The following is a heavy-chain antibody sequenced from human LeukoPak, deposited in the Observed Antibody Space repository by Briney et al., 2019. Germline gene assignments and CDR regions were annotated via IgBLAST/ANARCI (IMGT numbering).Heavy chain of an antibody. CDR3: ASVATTTLFDY. J-gene: IGHJ4*02. CDR2: INSDGSST. CDR1: GFTFSKYW. Sequence: PGGSLRLSCAASGFTFSKYWMHWVRQAPGKGLVWVSRINSDGSSTDYADSVKGRFTISRDNAKNTLYLQMNSLRVEDTAVYYCASVATTTLFDYWGQGTLVTVSS. V-gene: IGHV3-74*01. D-gene: IGHD5-12*01.